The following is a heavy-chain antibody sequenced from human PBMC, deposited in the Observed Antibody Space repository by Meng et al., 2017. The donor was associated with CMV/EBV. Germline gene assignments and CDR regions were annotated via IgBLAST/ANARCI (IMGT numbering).Heavy chain of an antibody. CDR1: GYTFTGYY. J-gene: IGHJ6*02. V-gene: IGHV1-2*02. CDR2: INPNSGGT. D-gene: IGHD2-2*01. Sequence: ASVKVSCKASGYTFTGYYMHWVRQAPGQGLEWMGWINPNSGGTNYAQKFQGRVTMTRDTSISTAYMELSRLRSDDTAVYYCAREVVSAAILSFRYYGMDVWGQGTTVTVSS. CDR3: AREVVSAAILSFRYYGMDV.